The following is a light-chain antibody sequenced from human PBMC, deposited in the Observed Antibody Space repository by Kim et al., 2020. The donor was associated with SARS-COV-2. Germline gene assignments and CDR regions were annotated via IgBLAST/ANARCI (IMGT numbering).Light chain of an antibody. J-gene: IGLJ3*02. CDR3: QSYDNNIWV. CDR1: SGSIAGNY. Sequence: GKPVIISGPGSSGSIAGNYVQWYQQRPGSPPTTVIYDDDQRPSGVPDRFSGSIDSSSTSASLTISGLKTEDEADYYCQSYDNNIWVFGGGTKLTVL. V-gene: IGLV6-57*02. CDR2: DDD.